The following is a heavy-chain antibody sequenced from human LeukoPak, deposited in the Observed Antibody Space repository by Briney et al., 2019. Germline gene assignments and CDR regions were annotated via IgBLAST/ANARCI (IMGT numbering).Heavy chain of an antibody. V-gene: IGHV4-59*01. Sequence: SETLSLTCTVSGGSISSYYWSWIRQPPGKGLEWIGYIYYSGSTNYNPSLKSRVTISVDTSKNQFSLKLTSLTAADAAVYYCARAGVSSGYWSLWGQGTLVTVSS. D-gene: IGHD3-22*01. J-gene: IGHJ4*02. CDR1: GGSISSYY. CDR3: ARAGVSSGYWSL. CDR2: IYYSGST.